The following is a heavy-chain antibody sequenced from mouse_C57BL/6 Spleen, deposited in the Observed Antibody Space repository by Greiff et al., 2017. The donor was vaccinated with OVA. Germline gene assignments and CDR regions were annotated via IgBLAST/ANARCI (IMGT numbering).Heavy chain of an antibody. CDR2: IWRGGGT. V-gene: IGHV2-4*01. CDR1: GFSFTSYG. CDR3: GKDDYDGDAMDY. J-gene: IGHJ4*01. Sequence: QVQLKESGPGLVQPSQSLSITCTVSGFSFTSYGVHCVRQPPGQGLEWLGVIWRGGGTDNNAAFISRLSIRKDNSKCQVFFKMNSLQADDAAVYYCGKDDYDGDAMDYWGQGTSVTVSS. D-gene: IGHD2-4*01.